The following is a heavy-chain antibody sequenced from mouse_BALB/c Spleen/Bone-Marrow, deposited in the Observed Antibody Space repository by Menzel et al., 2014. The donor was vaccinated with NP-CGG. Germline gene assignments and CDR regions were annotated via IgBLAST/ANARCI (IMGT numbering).Heavy chain of an antibody. Sequence: EVQLVESGGDLVKPGGSLKLSCAAPGFTFSNYALSWVRPTPEKRLEWVASISTGGSTYYLDSVKGRFTISRDSARNILYLQMSSLRSEDTAMYYCARNYYGSFAYWGQGTLVTVSA. CDR2: ISTGGST. CDR3: ARNYYGSFAY. J-gene: IGHJ3*01. CDR1: GFTFSNYA. V-gene: IGHV5-6-5*01. D-gene: IGHD1-1*01.